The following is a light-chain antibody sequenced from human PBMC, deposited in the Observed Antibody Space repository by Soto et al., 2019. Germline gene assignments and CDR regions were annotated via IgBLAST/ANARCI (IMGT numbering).Light chain of an antibody. Sequence: DIQMTQSPSSLSASVGDRVNMTCRASQSVLSWLAWYQQKPGKAPRLLIAMASILESGVPSRFSGSGSGTEFTLTISSLQPDDFATYYCQEYNTYSRTFGQGTKVEIK. CDR2: MAS. V-gene: IGKV1-5*03. J-gene: IGKJ1*01. CDR3: QEYNTYSRT. CDR1: QSVLSW.